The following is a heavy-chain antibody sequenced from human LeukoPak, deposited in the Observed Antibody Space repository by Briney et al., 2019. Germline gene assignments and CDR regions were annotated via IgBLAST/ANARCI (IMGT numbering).Heavy chain of an antibody. Sequence: GGSLRLSCAASGFTLNNAWMSWVRQAPGKGLEWLGRIKRETDGGTIDYAAPVKGRFTISRDDSRSTLYLQMDSLKIEDTAVYCCTTDRYYDNSELQFQHWGQGTLVTVSS. V-gene: IGHV3-15*01. D-gene: IGHD3-22*01. CDR3: TTDRYYDNSELQFQH. CDR1: GFTLNNAW. CDR2: IKRETDGGTI. J-gene: IGHJ1*01.